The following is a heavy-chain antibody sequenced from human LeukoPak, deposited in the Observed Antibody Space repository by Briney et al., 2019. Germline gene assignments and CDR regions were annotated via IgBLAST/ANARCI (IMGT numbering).Heavy chain of an antibody. Sequence: PSETLSLTCAVYGGSFSGYYWSWIRQPPGKGLEWIGYIYYSGSTNYNPSLKSRVTISVDTSKNQFSLKLSSVTAADTAVYYCARELPPDYWGQGTLVTVSS. V-gene: IGHV4-59*01. CDR2: IYYSGST. J-gene: IGHJ4*02. CDR3: ARELPPDY. CDR1: GGSFSGYY.